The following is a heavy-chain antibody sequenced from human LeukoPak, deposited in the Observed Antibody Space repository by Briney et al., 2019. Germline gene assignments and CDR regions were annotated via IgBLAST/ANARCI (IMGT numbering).Heavy chain of an antibody. J-gene: IGHJ4*02. V-gene: IGHV1-69*05. CDR1: GGTFSSYA. D-gene: IGHD1-26*01. CDR3: AREASHRIIVGATYDY. Sequence: SVKVSCKASGGTFSSYAISWVRQAPGQGLEWMGGIIPIFGTANYAQKFQGRVTMTRDMSTSTVYMELSSLRSEDTAVYYCAREASHRIIVGATYDYWGQGTLVTVSS. CDR2: IIPIFGTA.